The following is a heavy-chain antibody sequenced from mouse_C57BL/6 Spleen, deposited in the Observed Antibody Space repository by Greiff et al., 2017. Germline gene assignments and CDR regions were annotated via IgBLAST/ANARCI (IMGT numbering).Heavy chain of an antibody. J-gene: IGHJ4*01. D-gene: IGHD1-1*01. CDR2: IDPSDSYT. CDR3: ATHYGSSYYAMDY. CDR1: GYTFTSYW. V-gene: IGHV1-69*01. Sequence: QVQLQQPGAELVMPGASVKLSCKASGYTFTSYWMHWVKQRPGQGLEWIGEIDPSDSYTNYNQKFKGKSTLTVDKSSSTAYMQLSSLTSEDSAVXYSATHYGSSYYAMDYWGQGTSVTVSS.